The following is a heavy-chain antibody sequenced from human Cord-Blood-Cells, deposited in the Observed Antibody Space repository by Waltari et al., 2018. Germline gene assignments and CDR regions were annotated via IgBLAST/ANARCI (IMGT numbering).Heavy chain of an antibody. CDR3: AKDPTGEPYFDH. D-gene: IGHD7-27*01. J-gene: IGHJ4*02. V-gene: IGHV3-23*01. CDR1: GFTFSSYA. Sequence: EVQLLESGGGLVQPGGSLRLSCAASGFTFSSYALSWVGQAPGKGLEWVLAISGSSGSTYDAYSVKGRFTISSDNSKNTLYLQMNSLRAEDTAVYYCAKDPTGEPYFDHWGQGTLVTVPS. CDR2: ISGSSGST.